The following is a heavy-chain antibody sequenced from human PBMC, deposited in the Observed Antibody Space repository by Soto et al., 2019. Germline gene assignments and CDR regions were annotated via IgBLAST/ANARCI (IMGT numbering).Heavy chain of an antibody. Sequence: VASVKVSCKASGYTFTSYYMHWVRQAPGQGLEWMGIINPSGGSTSYAQKFQGRVTMTRDTSTSTVYMELSSLRSEDTAVYYCARGSRKDDFWSGYYSYPFDYWGQGTLVTVSS. CDR3: ARGSRKDDFWSGYYSYPFDY. V-gene: IGHV1-46*01. D-gene: IGHD3-3*01. CDR1: GYTFTSYY. J-gene: IGHJ4*02. CDR2: INPSGGST.